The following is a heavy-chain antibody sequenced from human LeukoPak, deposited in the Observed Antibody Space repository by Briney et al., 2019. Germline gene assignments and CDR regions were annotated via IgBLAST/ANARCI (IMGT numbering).Heavy chain of an antibody. Sequence: XXPXKGXXXXXXXXXXGSTNYNPSLKSRVTTSVDTSKNQFPLKLSSVTAADTAVHYCARVRGDTIFGVVITTLYYFDYWGQGTLVTVSS. D-gene: IGHD3-3*01. CDR3: ARVRGDTIFGVVITTLYYFDY. CDR2: XXXXGST. V-gene: IGHV4-34*01. J-gene: IGHJ4*02.